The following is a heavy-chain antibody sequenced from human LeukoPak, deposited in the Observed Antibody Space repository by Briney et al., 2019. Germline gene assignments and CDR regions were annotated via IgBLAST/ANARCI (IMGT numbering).Heavy chain of an antibody. CDR3: ARSARRGTLVPAALFDTRYYFYYYMDV. Sequence: GGSLRLSCAASGFTFDDYAMSWVRQTPGKELDWVSGVNWNGGSTGYAYSVKDRFTVSRDNAKNSLSLQMNSLRAEDTAFYYCARSARRGTLVPAALFDTRYYFYYYMDVWGKGTTVTVSS. CDR1: GFTFDDYA. V-gene: IGHV3-20*04. J-gene: IGHJ6*03. D-gene: IGHD2-2*01. CDR2: VNWNGGST.